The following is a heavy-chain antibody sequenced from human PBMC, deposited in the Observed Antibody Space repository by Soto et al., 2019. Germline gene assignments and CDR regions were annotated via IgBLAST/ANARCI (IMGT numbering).Heavy chain of an antibody. CDR2: ISWNSGSI. CDR3: AKSKILWRVATTNPNNDAFDI. V-gene: IGHV3-9*01. J-gene: IGHJ3*02. D-gene: IGHD5-12*01. CDR1: GFTFDDYA. Sequence: GGSLRLSCAASGFTFDDYAMHWVRQAPGKGLEWVSGISWNSGSIGYADSVKGRFTISRDNAKNSLYLQMNSLRAEDTALYYCAKSKILWRVATTNPNNDAFDIWGQGTMVTVSS.